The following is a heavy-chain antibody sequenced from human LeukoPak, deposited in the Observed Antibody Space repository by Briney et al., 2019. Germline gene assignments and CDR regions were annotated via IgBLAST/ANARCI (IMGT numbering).Heavy chain of an antibody. CDR3: ARVDQNLAAAGSPPFDY. J-gene: IGHJ4*02. V-gene: IGHV3-21*01. Sequence: GGSLRLSCAASGFTFSSYSMNWVRQAPGKGLEWVSSISSSSSYIYYADSVKGRFTISRDNAKNSLYLQMNSLRAEDTAVYYCARVDQNLAAAGSPPFDYWGQGTLVTVSS. CDR1: GFTFSSYS. CDR2: ISSSSSYI. D-gene: IGHD6-13*01.